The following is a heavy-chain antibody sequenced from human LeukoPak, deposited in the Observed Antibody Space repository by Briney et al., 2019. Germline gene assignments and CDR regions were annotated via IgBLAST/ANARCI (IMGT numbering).Heavy chain of an antibody. CDR3: ARGRTVPVRPNYYMDV. CDR1: GGSFSGYY. V-gene: IGHV4-34*01. CDR2: INHSGST. D-gene: IGHD4-17*01. J-gene: IGHJ6*03. Sequence: SETLSLTCAVYGGSFSGYYWSWIRQPPGKGLEWIGEINHSGSTNYNPSLKSRVTISVDTSKNQFSLKLSSVTAADTVVYYCARGRTVPVRPNYYMDVWGKGTTVTVSS.